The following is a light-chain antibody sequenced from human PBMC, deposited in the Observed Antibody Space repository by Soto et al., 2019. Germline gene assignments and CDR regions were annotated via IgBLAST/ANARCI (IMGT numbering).Light chain of an antibody. V-gene: IGLV1-47*02. Sequence: QSVLTQPPSVSGTPGQRVTIHCSGSSSNIGGNYAYWYQQVPGTAPKLLIYTNNQRPSGVPDRFAGSKSGTSASLAISGLRSEDEAEYYCAAWEDSLSGPVFGGGTKVTVL. CDR1: SSNIGGNY. J-gene: IGLJ2*01. CDR2: TNN. CDR3: AAWEDSLSGPV.